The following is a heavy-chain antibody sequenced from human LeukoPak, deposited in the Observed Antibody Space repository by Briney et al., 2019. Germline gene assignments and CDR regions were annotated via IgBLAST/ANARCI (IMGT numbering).Heavy chain of an antibody. Sequence: SETLSLTCTVSGGSISSGSYYWSWIRQPAGKGLEWIGRIYTSGSTNYNPSLKSRVTISVDTSKNQFSLKLSSVTAADTAVYYCARDGSGFYSSSWFDPWGQGTLVTVSS. J-gene: IGHJ5*02. CDR2: IYTSGST. V-gene: IGHV4-61*02. CDR3: ARDGSGFYSSSWFDP. CDR1: GGSISSGSYY. D-gene: IGHD6-13*01.